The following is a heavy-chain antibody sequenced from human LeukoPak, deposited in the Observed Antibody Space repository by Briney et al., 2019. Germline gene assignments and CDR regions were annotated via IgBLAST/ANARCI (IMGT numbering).Heavy chain of an antibody. Sequence: SETLSLTCAVYGGSFSGYYWSWIRQPPGKGLEWIGEINHSGSTNYNPSLKSRVTISVDTSKNQFPLKLSSVTAADTAVYYCARKPIVGSAWYYFDYWGQGTLVTVSS. V-gene: IGHV4-34*01. CDR1: GGSFSGYY. J-gene: IGHJ4*02. D-gene: IGHD6-13*01. CDR2: INHSGST. CDR3: ARKPIVGSAWYYFDY.